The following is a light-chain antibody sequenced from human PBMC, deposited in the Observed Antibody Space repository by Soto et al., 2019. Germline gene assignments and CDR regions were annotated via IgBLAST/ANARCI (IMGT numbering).Light chain of an antibody. CDR2: GAT. CDR1: QSVSSC. Sequence: EIFLTQSPDTLSLSPGERATLSCRASQSVSSCVAWYQQKPGQAPRLLIHGATSRATGIPARFSGTGSGTEFPLTISSLQSEDFAVYYCQQYNNWPRTFGQGTKVDIK. J-gene: IGKJ1*01. CDR3: QQYNNWPRT. V-gene: IGKV3D-15*01.